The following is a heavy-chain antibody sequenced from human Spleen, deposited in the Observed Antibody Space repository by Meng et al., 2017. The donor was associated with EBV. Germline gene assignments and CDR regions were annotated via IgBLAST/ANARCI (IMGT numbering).Heavy chain of an antibody. CDR3: ASRFAILGAEYFHR. CDR2: IYHTGST. J-gene: IGHJ1*01. Sequence: QLQLHESGSGRVHPSPSLSLSRAVAGGSISSGDYSLSWIRQSPEKGLEWIGFIYHTGSTYSNPSLQSRVTISVDRSKNQFSLNLNSVTAADTAVYYCASRFAILGAEYFHRWGQGTLVTVSS. CDR1: GGSISSGDYS. V-gene: IGHV4-30-2*06. D-gene: IGHD3-10*01.